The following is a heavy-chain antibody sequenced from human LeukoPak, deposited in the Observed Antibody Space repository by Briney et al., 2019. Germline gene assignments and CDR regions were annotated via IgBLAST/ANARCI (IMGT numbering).Heavy chain of an antibody. Sequence: ASVRVSCKASGYTFTGYALHWVRQAPGQRLEWMGWINGGSGNTKYSQNFQGRVTITRDTSASTAYLELSSLRSEDTAVYYCARDWGYQLIAYWGQGTLVTVS. CDR2: INGGSGNT. CDR1: GYTFTGYA. D-gene: IGHD2-2*01. J-gene: IGHJ4*02. CDR3: ARDWGYQLIAY. V-gene: IGHV1-3*01.